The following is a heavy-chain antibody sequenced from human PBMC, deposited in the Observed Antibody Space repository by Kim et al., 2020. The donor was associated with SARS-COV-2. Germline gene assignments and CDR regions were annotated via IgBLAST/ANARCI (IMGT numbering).Heavy chain of an antibody. CDR2: MNPNSGNT. Sequence: ASVKVSCKASGYTFTSYDINWVRQATGQGLEWMGWMNPNSGNTGYAQKFQGRVTMTRNTSISTAYMELSSLRSEDTAVYYCARNVLLWFGELRRRGMDVWGQGTTVTVSS. V-gene: IGHV1-8*01. CDR1: GYTFTSYD. CDR3: ARNVLLWFGELRRRGMDV. D-gene: IGHD3-10*01. J-gene: IGHJ6*02.